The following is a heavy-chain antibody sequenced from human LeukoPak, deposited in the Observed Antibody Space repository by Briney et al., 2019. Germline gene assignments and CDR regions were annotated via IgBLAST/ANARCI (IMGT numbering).Heavy chain of an antibody. Sequence: SCKASGFTFSSYAMHWIRQAPGKGLEWVAVISYDGTYKYYADSMKGRFTISRDNSKNTLYLQMNSLRAEDTAVYYCASDYYASGSYGGKSDYWGQGTLVTVSS. V-gene: IGHV3-30-3*01. CDR1: GFTFSSYA. D-gene: IGHD3-10*01. J-gene: IGHJ4*02. CDR2: ISYDGTYK. CDR3: ASDYYASGSYGGKSDY.